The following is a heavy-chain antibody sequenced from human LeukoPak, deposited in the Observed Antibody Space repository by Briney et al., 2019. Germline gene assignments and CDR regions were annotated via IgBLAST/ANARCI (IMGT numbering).Heavy chain of an antibody. CDR1: GFIFSNYY. D-gene: IGHD3-3*01. Sequence: GGSLRLSCAASGFIFSNYYMNWVRQAPGKGLEWVAHIKQDGSEKNYVDSVKGRFTISRDNVKNSLYLQMNSLRAEDTAVYYCARERWSLYSNDYYYYGLDVWAKGPRSPSP. V-gene: IGHV3-7*01. J-gene: IGHJ6*02. CDR3: ARERWSLYSNDYYYYGLDV. CDR2: IKQDGSEK.